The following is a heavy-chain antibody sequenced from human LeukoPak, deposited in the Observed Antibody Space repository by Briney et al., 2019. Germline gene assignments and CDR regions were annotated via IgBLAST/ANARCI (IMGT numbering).Heavy chain of an antibody. J-gene: IGHJ3*02. CDR2: ISSSSSYI. CDR3: ARFTMRRGRFIVFDI. CDR1: GFTFSSYS. Sequence: GGSLRLSCAASGFTFSSYSMNWVRQAPGKGLEWVSSISSSSSYIYYADSVKGRFTISRDNAKNSLYLQMNSLRAEDTAVYYCARFTMRRGRFIVFDIWGQGTMVTVSS. D-gene: IGHD3-22*01. V-gene: IGHV3-21*01.